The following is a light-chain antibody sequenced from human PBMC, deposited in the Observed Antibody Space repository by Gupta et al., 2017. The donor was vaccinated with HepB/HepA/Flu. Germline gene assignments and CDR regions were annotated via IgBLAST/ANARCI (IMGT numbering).Light chain of an antibody. CDR3: ISYTSSSTLLV. Sequence: SPLTQPASGAGSPGAPPSISRTGTSSDVGGYNYVPWYQQHPGKAPNLMIYDVSNRPSGVSNRFAGSKSGNTASLTISGLQAEDEADYYCISYTSSSTLLVFGGGTKLTVL. V-gene: IGLV2-14*01. CDR1: SSDVGGYNY. CDR2: DVS. J-gene: IGLJ2*01.